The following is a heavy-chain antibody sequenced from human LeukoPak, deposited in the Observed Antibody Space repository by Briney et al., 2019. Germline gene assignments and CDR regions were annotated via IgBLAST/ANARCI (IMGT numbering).Heavy chain of an antibody. Sequence: SETLSLTCTVSGGSISSYYWSWIRQPPGKGLEWIGYIYYSGSTNYSPSLKSRVTISVDTSKNQFSLKLSSVTAADTAVYYCARVRSSSWYFDYWGQGTLVTVSS. J-gene: IGHJ4*02. CDR1: GGSISSYY. V-gene: IGHV4-59*01. D-gene: IGHD6-13*01. CDR3: ARVRSSSWYFDY. CDR2: IYYSGST.